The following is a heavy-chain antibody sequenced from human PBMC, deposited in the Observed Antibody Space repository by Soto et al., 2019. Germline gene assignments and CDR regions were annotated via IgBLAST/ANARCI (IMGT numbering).Heavy chain of an antibody. Sequence: SVRVSCKTSGYSFTKYGLHWVRQAPGQRLEWMGWINPGNGDTKYSQKFQGRVTITRDTSATTAYMELSSLRSEDSAVFYCARTDCSSTSCYNYYYYGMDVWGQGTTVTVSS. CDR1: GYSFTKYG. CDR3: ARTDCSSTSCYNYYYYGMDV. D-gene: IGHD2-2*01. CDR2: INPGNGDT. V-gene: IGHV1-3*01. J-gene: IGHJ6*02.